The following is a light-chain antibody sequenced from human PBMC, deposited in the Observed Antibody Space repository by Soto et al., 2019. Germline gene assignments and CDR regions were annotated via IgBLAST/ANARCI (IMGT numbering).Light chain of an antibody. CDR2: DVS. V-gene: IGKV3-20*01. J-gene: IGKJ1*01. CDR1: QSVDTNY. Sequence: EIVLTQSPATLSLSPGERINLSCRASQSVDTNYLAWYQQQRPGQAPRLLIFDVSRRATCVPDRFSGSGCGTDFTLAISRLELEDFAVYDCQHYSASSWTFGQGTKVDIK. CDR3: QHYSASSWT.